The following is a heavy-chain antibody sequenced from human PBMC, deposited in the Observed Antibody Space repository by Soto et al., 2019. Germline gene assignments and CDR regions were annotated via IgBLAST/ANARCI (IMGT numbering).Heavy chain of an antibody. D-gene: IGHD2-2*01. Sequence: EGQLVESGGGLVQPGVSLRLSCAASGFTFSNYDMSWVRQAPGKGLEWVSTISGGGGRIYYADSVKGRFSISRANSKNTRYMQMNSLRAEDTAVYDCEKRPASLVCFDSWGQGTLVTVSS. V-gene: IGHV3-23*04. CDR2: ISGGGGRI. CDR3: EKRPASLVCFDS. CDR1: GFTFSNYD. J-gene: IGHJ4*02.